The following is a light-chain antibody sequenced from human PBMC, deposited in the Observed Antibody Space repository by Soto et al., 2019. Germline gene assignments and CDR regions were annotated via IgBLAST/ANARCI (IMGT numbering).Light chain of an antibody. J-gene: IGKJ4*01. CDR1: EDVSDY. Sequence: DIKMTQSPSSLSASVGDRVTLTCQASEDVSDYVNWYQQKPGRAPKLLIYDASKLETGVSSRFSGSRSGTHFTFTIRDLQPEDFATYYCQLYRNVVLTFGGGTRVDI. CDR2: DAS. CDR3: QLYRNVVLT. V-gene: IGKV1-33*01.